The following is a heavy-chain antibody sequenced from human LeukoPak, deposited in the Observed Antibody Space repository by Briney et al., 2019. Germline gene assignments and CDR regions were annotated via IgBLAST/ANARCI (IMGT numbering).Heavy chain of an antibody. CDR1: GGSISSYY. CDR3: GRAPYGPLDH. CDR2: ISTTGST. D-gene: IGHD3-10*01. J-gene: IGHJ4*02. Sequence: SETLSLTCTVSGGSISSYYWSWIRQPPGKGLEWIGRISTTGSTNYNPSLKSRISISAVTSKNQFSLSLTSVTAADTAVYYCGRAPYGPLDHWGQGILVTVSS. V-gene: IGHV4-4*07.